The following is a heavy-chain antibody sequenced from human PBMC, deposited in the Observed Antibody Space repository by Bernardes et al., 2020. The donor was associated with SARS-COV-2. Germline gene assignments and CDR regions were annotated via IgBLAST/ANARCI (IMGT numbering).Heavy chain of an antibody. CDR2: ISWNSGNI. CDR3: AKDTGIAVAGMHDAFDI. J-gene: IGHJ3*02. Sequence: GGSLRLSCAASGFSFDGSALHWVRQAPGTGLEWVSGISWNSGNIGYADSVKGRFTISRDNAKHSLYLHMNSLSAEDTALYYCAKDTGIAVAGMHDAFDIWGQGTMVTVSS. CDR1: GFSFDGSA. D-gene: IGHD6-19*01. V-gene: IGHV3-9*01.